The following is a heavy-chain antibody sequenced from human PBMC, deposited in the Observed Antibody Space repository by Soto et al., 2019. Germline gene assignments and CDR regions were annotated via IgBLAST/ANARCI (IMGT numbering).Heavy chain of an antibody. D-gene: IGHD2-15*01. J-gene: IGHJ4*02. CDR3: AKDLVVVAATYDY. Sequence: GAAVQVSCKASGGTFRSYAISWVRQARGQGLEWMGGIIPIFGTANYAQKFQGRVTITADESKNTLYLQMNSLRAEDTAVYYCAKDLVVVAATYDYWGQGTLVTVSS. CDR1: GGTFRSYA. CDR2: IIPIFGTA. V-gene: IGHV1-69*13.